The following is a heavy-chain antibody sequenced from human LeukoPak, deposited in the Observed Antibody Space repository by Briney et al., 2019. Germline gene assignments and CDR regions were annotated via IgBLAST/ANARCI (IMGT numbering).Heavy chain of an antibody. Sequence: PGGSLRLSCTASGFTFSNNAMSWVRQAPGKGLEWVSGISGNGDSTYYADSAKGRFTISRDNSKHTLYLQMNSLRVEDTAVYYCAIPLFFYGSGSDAFEIWGQGTTVTVSS. CDR3: AIPLFFYGSGSDAFEI. V-gene: IGHV3-23*01. D-gene: IGHD3-10*01. J-gene: IGHJ3*02. CDR2: ISGNGDST. CDR1: GFTFSNNA.